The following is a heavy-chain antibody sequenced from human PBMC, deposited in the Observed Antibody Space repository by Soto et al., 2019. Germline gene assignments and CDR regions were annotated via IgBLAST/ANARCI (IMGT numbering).Heavy chain of an antibody. J-gene: IGHJ6*02. CDR2: INHSGST. CDR3: ARGGDDIVVVVAATPSDYYYGMDV. Sequence: QVQLQQWGAGLLKPSETLSLTCAVYGGSFSGYYWSWIRQPPGKGLEWIGEINHSGSTNYNPSLKSRVTISVDTSKNQFSLKLSSVTAADTAVYYCARGGDDIVVVVAATPSDYYYGMDVWGQGTTVTVSS. CDR1: GGSFSGYY. V-gene: IGHV4-34*01. D-gene: IGHD2-15*01.